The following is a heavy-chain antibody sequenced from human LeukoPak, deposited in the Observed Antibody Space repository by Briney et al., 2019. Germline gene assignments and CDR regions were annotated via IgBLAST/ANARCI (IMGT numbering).Heavy chain of an antibody. Sequence: ASVKVSCKASGYTFTGYYMHWVRQAPGQGLEWMGWINPNSGGTNYAQKFQGRVTMTRDTSISTAYMELSRLRSDDTAVYYCARGDVWFGEQFHFDYWGQGTLVTVSS. CDR1: GYTFTGYY. V-gene: IGHV1-2*02. D-gene: IGHD3-10*01. CDR3: ARGDVWFGEQFHFDY. J-gene: IGHJ4*02. CDR2: INPNSGGT.